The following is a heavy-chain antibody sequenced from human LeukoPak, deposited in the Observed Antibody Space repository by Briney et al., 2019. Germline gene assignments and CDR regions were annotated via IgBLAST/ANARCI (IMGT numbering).Heavy chain of an antibody. CDR2: ISPYNGNT. D-gene: IGHD3-16*02. Sequence: ASVKVSCKASGYTFTSYGISWVRQAPGQGLEWMGSISPYNGNTNYAERLQGRVIMTTDTSTRTAYMELRSLRSDDTAEFYCARDQYDYVWGSYRPYFDYWGQGTLVTVSS. J-gene: IGHJ4*02. CDR3: ARDQYDYVWGSYRPYFDY. V-gene: IGHV1-18*04. CDR1: GYTFTSYG.